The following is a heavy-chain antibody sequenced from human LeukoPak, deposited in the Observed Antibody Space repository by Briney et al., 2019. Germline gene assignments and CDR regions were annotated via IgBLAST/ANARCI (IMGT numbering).Heavy chain of an antibody. CDR3: ARRGWALWDYFDC. V-gene: IGHV4-39*07. CDR1: GGSISSSSYY. CDR2: IYYSGST. Sequence: SETLSLTCTVSGGSISSSSYYWGWIRQPPGKGLEWIRSIYYSGSTYYNPSLKSRVTISVDTSKNQFSLKLSSVTAADTAVYYCARRGWALWDYFDCWGQGTLVTVSS. D-gene: IGHD3-16*01. J-gene: IGHJ4*02.